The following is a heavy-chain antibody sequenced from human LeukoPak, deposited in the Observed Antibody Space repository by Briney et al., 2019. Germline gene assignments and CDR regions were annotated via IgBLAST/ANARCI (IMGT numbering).Heavy chain of an antibody. CDR2: INPSGGST. D-gene: IGHD1-7*01. J-gene: IGHJ3*02. CDR3: ARSGTDDAFDI. Sequence: ASVKVSCKASGYTFTSYYMHWVRQAPGQGLEWMGIINPSGGSTSYAQKFQGRVAMTRDTSTSTVYMELSSLRSEDTAVYYCARSGTDDAFDIWGQGTMVTVSS. V-gene: IGHV1-46*01. CDR1: GYTFTSYY.